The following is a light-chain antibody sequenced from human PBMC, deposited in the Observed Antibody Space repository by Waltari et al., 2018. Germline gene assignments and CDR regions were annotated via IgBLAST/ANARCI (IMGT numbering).Light chain of an antibody. CDR3: GAWGDSLTGEV. J-gene: IGLJ3*02. V-gene: IGLV1-47*01. CDR2: RNS. CDR1: SSNIGTNY. Sequence: QSVLTQPPSASGTPGQRVTISCSGSSSNIGTNYVNWYQQLPGTAPKLLLYRNSLRPSGVADRFSGSKSGTSASLAISGLRSEDEADDYCGAWGDSLTGEVFGGGTKLTVL.